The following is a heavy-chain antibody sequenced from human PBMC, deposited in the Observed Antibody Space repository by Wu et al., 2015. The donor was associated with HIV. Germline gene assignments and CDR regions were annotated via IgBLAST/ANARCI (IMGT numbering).Heavy chain of an antibody. V-gene: IGHV1-69*01. CDR2: IIPLFDTS. Sequence: QVQLVQSGAEVKKPGSPVKVSCKASGGTFSSFALSWVRQAPGQGLEWVGGIIPLFDTSQSAQKFRDRVTITADESTSTGYMELNSLTYEDTAVYYCARVAGSSWYREFDMWGQGTMVTVSS. CDR1: GGTFSSFA. CDR3: ARVAGSSWYREFDM. J-gene: IGHJ3*02. D-gene: IGHD6-13*01.